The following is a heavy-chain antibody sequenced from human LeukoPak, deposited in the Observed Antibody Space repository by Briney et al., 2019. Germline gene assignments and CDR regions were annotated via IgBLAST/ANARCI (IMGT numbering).Heavy chain of an antibody. CDR2: TYNSGST. CDR1: GASINSYY. V-gene: IGHV4-59*01. D-gene: IGHD1-26*01. J-gene: IGHJ5*02. CDR3: AKDWELGS. Sequence: SETLSLTCSVSGASINSYYWKWIGQPPGKGLEWIGNTYNSGSTNYNPSLKSRLTISLDTSKTQFSLKMSSVTAADTAVYYCAKDWELGSWGQGTLVTVSS.